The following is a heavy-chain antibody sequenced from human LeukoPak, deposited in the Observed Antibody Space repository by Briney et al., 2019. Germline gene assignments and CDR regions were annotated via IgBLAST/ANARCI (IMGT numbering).Heavy chain of an antibody. CDR3: ARGTHYYDSGGYGYFDY. D-gene: IGHD3-22*01. Sequence: PSETLSLTCAVYGGSFSGYYWSWIRQPPGKGLEWIGEINHSGSTNYNPSLKSRVTISVDTSKNQFSLKLSSVTAADTAVYYCARGTHYYDSGGYGYFDYWGQGTLVTVSS. V-gene: IGHV4-34*01. CDR2: INHSGST. J-gene: IGHJ4*02. CDR1: GGSFSGYY.